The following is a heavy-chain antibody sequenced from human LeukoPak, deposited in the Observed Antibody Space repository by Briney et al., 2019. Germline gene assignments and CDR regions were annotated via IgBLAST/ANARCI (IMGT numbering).Heavy chain of an antibody. CDR2: FFYSGTT. Sequence: SETLSLTCTISGDSIRSYYWTWVRQPPGKGLEWIGYFFYSGTTNYNPSLRSRVTLSLDTSKNQFSLKLSSVTAADTAVYYCARGVVYCSSTSCPFDYWGQGTLVTVSS. D-gene: IGHD2-2*01. CDR1: GDSIRSYY. J-gene: IGHJ4*02. CDR3: ARGVVYCSSTSCPFDY. V-gene: IGHV4-59*12.